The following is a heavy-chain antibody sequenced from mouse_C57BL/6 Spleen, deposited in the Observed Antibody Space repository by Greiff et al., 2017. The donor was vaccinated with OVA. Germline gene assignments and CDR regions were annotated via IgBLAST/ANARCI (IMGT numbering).Heavy chain of an antibody. V-gene: IGHV1-26*01. D-gene: IGHD2-3*01. CDR1: GYTFTDYY. CDR3: ARMDDGYYNYAMDY. Sequence: VQLQQSGPELVKPGASVKISCKASGYTFTDYYMNWVKQSHGKSLEWIGDINPNNGGTSYNQKFKGKATLTVDKSSSTAYMELRSLTSEDSAVYYCARMDDGYYNYAMDYWGQGTSVTVSS. CDR2: INPNNGGT. J-gene: IGHJ4*01.